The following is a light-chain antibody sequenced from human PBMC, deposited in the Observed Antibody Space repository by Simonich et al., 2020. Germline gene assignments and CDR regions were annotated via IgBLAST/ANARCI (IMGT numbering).Light chain of an antibody. Sequence: EIVMTQSPATLSVSPGERATPSCRASQSVSSTLAWYQQKPGQAPRLLNYGASTRATGIPARFSGSRSGTEFTLTISSMQSEDFAVYYCQQYNNWPFTFGPGTKVDIK. V-gene: IGKV3-15*01. CDR1: QSVSST. CDR3: QQYNNWPFT. CDR2: GAS. J-gene: IGKJ3*01.